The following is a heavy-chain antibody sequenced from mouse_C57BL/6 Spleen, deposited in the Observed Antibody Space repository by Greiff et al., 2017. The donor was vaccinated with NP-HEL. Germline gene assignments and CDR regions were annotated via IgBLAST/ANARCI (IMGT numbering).Heavy chain of an antibody. CDR3: ARGFTTVVATFDY. D-gene: IGHD1-1*01. J-gene: IGHJ2*01. V-gene: IGHV1-64*01. CDR1: GYTFTSYW. Sequence: QVQLQQSGAELVKPGASVKLSCKASGYTFTSYWMHWVKQRPGQGLEWIGMIHPNSGSTNYNEKFKSKATLTVDKSSSTAYMQLSSLTSEDSAVYYCARGFTTVVATFDYWGQGTTLTVSS. CDR2: IHPNSGST.